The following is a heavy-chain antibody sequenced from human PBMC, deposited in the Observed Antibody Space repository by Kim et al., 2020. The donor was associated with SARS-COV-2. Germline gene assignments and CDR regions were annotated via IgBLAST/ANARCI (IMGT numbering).Heavy chain of an antibody. J-gene: IGHJ6*02. Sequence: GGSLRLSCAASGFTFSSYWMHWVRQAPGKGLVWVSRINSDGSSTSYAASVKGRFTNSRDNAKNTLYLQMNSLRAEDTAVYYCARGSSGWYAPLGYYYGMDVWGQGATVTVSS. V-gene: IGHV3-74*01. D-gene: IGHD6-19*01. CDR1: GFTFSSYW. CDR3: ARGSSGWYAPLGYYYGMDV. CDR2: INSDGSST.